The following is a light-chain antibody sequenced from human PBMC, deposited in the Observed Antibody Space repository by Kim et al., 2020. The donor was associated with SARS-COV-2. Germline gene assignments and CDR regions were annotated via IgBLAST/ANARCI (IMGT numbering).Light chain of an antibody. V-gene: IGLV1-47*01. CDR3: AAWDDTLTGLWV. CDR2: RNN. J-gene: IGLJ3*02. Sequence: QRVAISCFGSTSNIGTNYVYWYQQLPGTAPKLLIYRNNQRPSGVPDRFSASKSGTSASLAISSLRSEDEADYYCAAWDDTLTGLWVFGGGTQLTVL. CDR1: TSNIGTNY.